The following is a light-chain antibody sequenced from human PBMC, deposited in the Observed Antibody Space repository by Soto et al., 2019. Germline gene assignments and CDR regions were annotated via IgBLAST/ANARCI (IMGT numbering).Light chain of an antibody. Sequence: QSALTQPASVSGSPGQSITISCTGSSSDGGTYNLVSWYQQHPGKAPKLMIYEGSKRPSGVSNRFSGSKSGNTASLTISGLQSEDEAEYYCCSYAGSSTFEVFGGGTKLTVL. J-gene: IGLJ2*01. CDR3: CSYAGSSTFEV. CDR1: SSDGGTYNL. CDR2: EGS. V-gene: IGLV2-23*03.